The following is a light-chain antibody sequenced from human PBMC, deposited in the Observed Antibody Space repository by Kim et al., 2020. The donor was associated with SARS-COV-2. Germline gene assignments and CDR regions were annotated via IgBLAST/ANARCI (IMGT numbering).Light chain of an antibody. CDR1: SGHSSYI. CDR3: ETWDSNTRV. V-gene: IGLV4-60*03. CDR2: LEGSGSY. J-gene: IGLJ2*01. Sequence: SSVKLTCTLSSGHSSYIIAWHQQQPGKAPRYLMKLEGSGSYNKGSGVPDRFSGSSSGADCYLTISNLQSEDEADYYCETWDSNTRVFGGGTQLTVL.